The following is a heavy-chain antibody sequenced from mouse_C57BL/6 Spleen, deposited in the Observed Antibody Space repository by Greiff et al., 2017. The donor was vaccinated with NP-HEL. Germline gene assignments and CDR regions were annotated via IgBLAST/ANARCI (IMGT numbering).Heavy chain of an antibody. V-gene: IGHV1-53*01. Sequence: QVQLQQPGTELVKPGASVKLSCKASGYTFTSYWMHWVKQRPGQGLEWIGNINPSHGGTNYNEKLQSKATLTVDKSSSTAYMQLSSLTSEDSAVYYCASSPFITTVVAHWYFDVWGTGTTVTVSS. D-gene: IGHD1-1*01. J-gene: IGHJ1*03. CDR2: INPSHGGT. CDR1: GYTFTSYW. CDR3: ASSPFITTVVAHWYFDV.